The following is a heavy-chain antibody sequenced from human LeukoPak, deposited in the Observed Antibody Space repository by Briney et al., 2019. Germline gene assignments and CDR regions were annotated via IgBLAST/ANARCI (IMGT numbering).Heavy chain of an antibody. CDR2: MSPNSGDT. V-gene: IGHV1-8*01. CDR3: ARGPPNWGYDY. Sequence: ASVKVSCKASGYTFTSYDFNWVRQATGQRPEWMGWMSPNSGDTGYAQKFQDRVTMTRNTSISTAYMELSSLRSDDTAVYYCARGPPNWGYDYWGPGTLVAVSS. CDR1: GYTFTSYD. D-gene: IGHD7-27*01. J-gene: IGHJ4*02.